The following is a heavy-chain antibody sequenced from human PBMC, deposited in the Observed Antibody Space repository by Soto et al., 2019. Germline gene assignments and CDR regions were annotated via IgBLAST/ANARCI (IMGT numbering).Heavy chain of an antibody. CDR1: GFTFSSYG. CDR3: ARDRGVVAGTTCYFDY. D-gene: IGHD1-7*01. Sequence: QVQLVESGGGVVQPGRSLRLSCAASGFTFSSYGMHWVRQAPGKGLEWVAVIWYDGSNKYYADSVKGRFTISRDNSKNTRYLEMNSLRAEDTAVYYCARDRGVVAGTTCYFDYWGQGTLVTVSA. J-gene: IGHJ4*02. CDR2: IWYDGSNK. V-gene: IGHV3-33*01.